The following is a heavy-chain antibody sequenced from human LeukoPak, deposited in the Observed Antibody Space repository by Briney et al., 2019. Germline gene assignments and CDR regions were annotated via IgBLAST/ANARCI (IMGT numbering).Heavy chain of an antibody. J-gene: IGHJ4*02. CDR1: GGSISSGGYS. CDR3: ASGGSCSGGSWHGPLDY. CDR2: IYHSGIT. Sequence: SEAPSLTCTVSGGSISSGGYSWSWTRQPPGKGLEWIGYIYHSGITYYNPSLKSRVTISVDRSKNHFSLKLSSVHAADTAVYYCASGGSCSGGSWHGPLDYWGQGTLVTVSS. D-gene: IGHD2-15*01. V-gene: IGHV4-30-2*01.